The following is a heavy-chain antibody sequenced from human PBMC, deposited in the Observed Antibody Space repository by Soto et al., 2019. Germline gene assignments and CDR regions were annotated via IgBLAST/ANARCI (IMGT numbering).Heavy chain of an antibody. Sequence: SETLSLTCSVSGGSINSYWWSWIRQPAGKGLEWIGRVYSSGTTDYNPSLNSRATMSVETSKNQFSLKLTSVTAADTAVYYCTRRYNWNDYYFDPWGQGTLVTVSS. J-gene: IGHJ5*02. CDR3: TRRYNWNDYYFDP. CDR1: GGSINSYW. D-gene: IGHD1-20*01. CDR2: VYSSGTT. V-gene: IGHV4-4*07.